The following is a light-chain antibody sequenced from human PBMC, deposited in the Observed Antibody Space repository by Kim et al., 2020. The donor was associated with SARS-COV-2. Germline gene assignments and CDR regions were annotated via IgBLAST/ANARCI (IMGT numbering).Light chain of an antibody. Sequence: SSELTQDPAVSVALGQTVRITCQGDSLRSYYASWYQQKPGQAPVLVIYGKNNRPSGIPDRFSGSSPGNTASLTITGAQAEDEADYYCNSRDSSGSHRVFGGGTQLTVL. CDR2: GKN. CDR1: SLRSYY. V-gene: IGLV3-19*01. CDR3: NSRDSSGSHRV. J-gene: IGLJ3*02.